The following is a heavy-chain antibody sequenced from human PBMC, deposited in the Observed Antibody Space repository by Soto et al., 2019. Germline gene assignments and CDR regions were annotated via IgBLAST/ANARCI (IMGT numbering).Heavy chain of an antibody. CDR3: TRQEWELLDYYGMDV. D-gene: IGHD1-26*01. CDR1: GFTFSGSA. CDR2: IRSKANSYAT. J-gene: IGHJ6*02. Sequence: GGSLRLSCAASGFTFSGSAMHWVRQASGKGLEWVGRIRSKANSYATAYAASVKGRFTISRDDSKNTAYLQMNSLKTEDTAVYYCTRQEWELLDYYGMDVWGQGTTVTVSS. V-gene: IGHV3-73*01.